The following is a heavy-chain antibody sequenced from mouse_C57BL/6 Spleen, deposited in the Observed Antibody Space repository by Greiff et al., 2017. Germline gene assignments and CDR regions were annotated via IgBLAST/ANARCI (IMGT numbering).Heavy chain of an antibody. Sequence: EVQLVESGEGLVKPGGSLKLSCAASGFTFSSYAMSWVRQTPEKRLEWVAYISSGGDYIYYADTVKGRFTISRDNARNTLYLQMSSLKSEDTAMYYCTRDVTTVVEGAMDYWGQGTSVTVSS. J-gene: IGHJ4*01. CDR3: TRDVTTVVEGAMDY. CDR2: ISSGGDYI. CDR1: GFTFSSYA. D-gene: IGHD1-1*01. V-gene: IGHV5-9-1*02.